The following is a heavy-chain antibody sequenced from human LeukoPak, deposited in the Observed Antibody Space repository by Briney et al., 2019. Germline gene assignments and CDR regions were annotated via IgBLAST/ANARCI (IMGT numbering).Heavy chain of an antibody. V-gene: IGHV4-59*01. Sequence: SETLSLTCTVSGGSISSYHWSWIRQPPGKGLEWIGYIYYSGSTNYNPSLKSRVTISVDTSKNQFSLKLSSVTAADTAVYYCARDRYPGWSEGFDPWGQGTLVTVSS. D-gene: IGHD6-19*01. CDR3: ARDRYPGWSEGFDP. J-gene: IGHJ5*02. CDR2: IYYSGST. CDR1: GGSISSYH.